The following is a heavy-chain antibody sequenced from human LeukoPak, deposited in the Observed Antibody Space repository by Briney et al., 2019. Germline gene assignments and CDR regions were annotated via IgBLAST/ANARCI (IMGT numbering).Heavy chain of an antibody. CDR1: GFTFSSCG. CDR3: ARALPGSYYDSSGYYSPDI. Sequence: GGSLILSCAASGFTFSSCGMHWVRQAPGKGLEWVAVIWYDGSNKYYADSVKGRFTISRDNSKNTLYLQMNSLRAEDTAVYYCARALPGSYYDSSGYYSPDIWGQGTMVTVSS. V-gene: IGHV3-33*01. CDR2: IWYDGSNK. D-gene: IGHD3-22*01. J-gene: IGHJ3*02.